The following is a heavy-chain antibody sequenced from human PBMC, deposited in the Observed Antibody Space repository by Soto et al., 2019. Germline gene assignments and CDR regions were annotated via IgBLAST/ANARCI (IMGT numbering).Heavy chain of an antibody. CDR2: ISYYGSNK. J-gene: IGHJ6*02. V-gene: IGHV3-30*18. D-gene: IGHD1-1*01. Sequence: QVQLVESGGGVVQPGRSLRLSCAASGFTFSSYGMHWVRQAPGKGLEWVAVISYYGSNKYYADSVKGRFTISRDNSKNTLYLQMNSLRAEDTAVYYCAKDKGNDGDYYYVMDVWGQGTTVTVSS. CDR3: AKDKGNDGDYYYVMDV. CDR1: GFTFSSYG.